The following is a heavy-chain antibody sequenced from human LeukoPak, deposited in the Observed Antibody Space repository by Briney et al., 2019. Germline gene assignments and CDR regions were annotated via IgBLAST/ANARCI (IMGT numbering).Heavy chain of an antibody. CDR1: GFTFSSYA. Sequence: GGSLRLSCAASGFTFSSYAMCWVRQAPGKGPEWVATIGHTSGAWYADSVMGRFTISRDNSKSMLYLHMNSLSGEDTALYYCADFGSGSYIFNYWGRDPWSPSPQ. V-gene: IGHV3-23*01. J-gene: IGHJ4*02. CDR3: ADFGSGSYIFNY. CDR2: IGHTSGA. D-gene: IGHD3-10*01.